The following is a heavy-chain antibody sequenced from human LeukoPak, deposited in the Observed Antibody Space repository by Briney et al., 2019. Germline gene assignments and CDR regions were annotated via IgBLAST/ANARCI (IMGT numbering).Heavy chain of an antibody. D-gene: IGHD6-19*01. CDR2: ITGSGGTT. Sequence: GGSLRLSCAASGFTFRSYAMSWVRQAPGKGLDWVSTITGSGGTTYYADSADSVKGRFTISRDNSKNTLYLQMNSLRAEDTAVYYCAKSGKARIAVAGADYWGQGTPVTVSS. CDR1: GFTFRSYA. J-gene: IGHJ4*02. V-gene: IGHV3-23*01. CDR3: AKSGKARIAVAGADY.